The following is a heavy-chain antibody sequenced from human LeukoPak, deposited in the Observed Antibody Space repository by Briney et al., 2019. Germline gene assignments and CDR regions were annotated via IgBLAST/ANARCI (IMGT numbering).Heavy chain of an antibody. Sequence: ASVTDSCKTSGGTFSSSAITWVRQAPGQGLEWMGRIIPVLNRTSYAQKFQGRVTITADTSTSTVYMENSSLRSEETAVYYCARDQGLTAPPPSGLDVWGQATTV. CDR2: IIPVLNRT. J-gene: IGHJ6*02. D-gene: IGHD4/OR15-4a*01. CDR1: GGTFSSSA. CDR3: ARDQGLTAPPPSGLDV. V-gene: IGHV1-69*04.